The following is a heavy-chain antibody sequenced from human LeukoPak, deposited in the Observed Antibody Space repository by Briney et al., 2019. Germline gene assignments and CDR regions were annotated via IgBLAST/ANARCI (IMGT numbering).Heavy chain of an antibody. D-gene: IGHD3-22*01. Sequence: ASVKVSCKASGGTFSSYAISWARQAPGQGLEWMGGIIPIFGTANYAQKFQGRVTITADESTSTAYMELSSLRSEDTAVYYCARAGYYYDSSGYYLGYWGQGTLVTVSS. J-gene: IGHJ4*02. CDR1: GGTFSSYA. CDR2: IIPIFGTA. V-gene: IGHV1-69*13. CDR3: ARAGYYYDSSGYYLGY.